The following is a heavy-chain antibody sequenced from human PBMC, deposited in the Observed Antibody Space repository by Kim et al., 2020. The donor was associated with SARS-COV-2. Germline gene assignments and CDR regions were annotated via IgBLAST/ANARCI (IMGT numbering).Heavy chain of an antibody. CDR3: ARGQNTIFGVVAFDY. Sequence: SETLSLTCTVSGGSVSSGSYYWSWIRQPPGKGLEWIGYIYYSGSTNYNPSLKSRVTISVDTSKNQFSLKLSSVTAADTAVYYCARGQNTIFGVVAFDYWGQGTLVTVSS. J-gene: IGHJ4*02. V-gene: IGHV4-61*01. D-gene: IGHD3-3*01. CDR1: GGSVSSGSYY. CDR2: IYYSGST.